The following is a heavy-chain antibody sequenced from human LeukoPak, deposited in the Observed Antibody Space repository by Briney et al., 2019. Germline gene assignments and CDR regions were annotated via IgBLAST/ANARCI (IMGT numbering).Heavy chain of an antibody. V-gene: IGHV3-9*01. J-gene: IGHJ3*02. CDR3: ARASYYYDTSCLGAFDI. CDR1: GFTFDDHA. D-gene: IGHD3-22*01. CDR2: INWDGSRI. Sequence: GGSLRLSCAASGFTFDDHAMYWVRQAPGKGLEWVSGINWDGSRIGYADAVKGRFTISRDSAKNSLYLQMNSLRTEDTALYYCARASYYYDTSCLGAFDIWGQGTLVTVSS.